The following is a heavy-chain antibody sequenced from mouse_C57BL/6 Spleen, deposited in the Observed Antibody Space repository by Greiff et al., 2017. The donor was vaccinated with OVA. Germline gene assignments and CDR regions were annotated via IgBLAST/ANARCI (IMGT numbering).Heavy chain of an antibody. V-gene: IGHV1-5*01. J-gene: IGHJ2*01. CDR2: IYPGNSDT. Sequence: VQLKQSGPVLARPGASVKMSCKTSGYTFTSYWMHWVKQRPGQGLEWIGAIYPGNSDTSYNQKFKGKAKLTAVTSASTAYMELSSLTNEDSAVYYCTRPYYYGSSSYYFDYWGQGTTLTVSS. CDR3: TRPYYYGSSSYYFDY. CDR1: GYTFTSYW. D-gene: IGHD1-1*01.